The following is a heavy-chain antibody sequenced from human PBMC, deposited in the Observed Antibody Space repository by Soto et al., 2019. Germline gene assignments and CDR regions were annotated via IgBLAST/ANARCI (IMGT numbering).Heavy chain of an antibody. V-gene: IGHV4-59*08. CDR3: ARYSGIAELTYYYYMEG. CDR2: IYYSGST. D-gene: IGHD3-10*01. J-gene: IGHJ6*03. Sequence: SETLSLTCTVSGGSISSYYWSWIRQPPGKGLEWIGYIYYSGSTNYNPSLKSRVTISVDTSKNQFSLKLSSVTAADTAVYYCARYSGIAELTYYYYMEGWGKASKV. CDR1: GGSISSYY.